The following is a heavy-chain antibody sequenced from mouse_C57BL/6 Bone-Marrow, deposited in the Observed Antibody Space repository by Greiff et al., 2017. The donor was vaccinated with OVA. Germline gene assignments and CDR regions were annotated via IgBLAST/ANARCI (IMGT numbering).Heavy chain of an antibody. CDR2: INPSSGYT. Sequence: QVQLQQSGAELAKPGASVKLSCKASGYTFTSYWMHWVKQRPGQGLEWIGYINPSSGYTKYNQKFKDKATSTADKSSSTAYMQLSSLTYEDSAVYYCARWYYGSSFNYWGQGTTLTVSS. CDR3: ARWYYGSSFNY. V-gene: IGHV1-7*01. D-gene: IGHD1-1*01. CDR1: GYTFTSYW. J-gene: IGHJ2*01.